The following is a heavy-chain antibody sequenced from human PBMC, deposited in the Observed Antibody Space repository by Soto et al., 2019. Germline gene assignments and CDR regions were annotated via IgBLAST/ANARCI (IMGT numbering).Heavy chain of an antibody. CDR2: ISSSSSYT. CDR3: ARGRTYYYDSSGYALDY. Sequence: QVQLVESGGGLVKPGGSLRLSCAASGFTFSDYYMSWIRQAPGKGLEWVSYISSSSSYTNYADSVKGRFTISRDNAKNSLYLQMNILRAEDTAVYYCARGRTYYYDSSGYALDYWGQGTLVTVSS. D-gene: IGHD3-22*01. J-gene: IGHJ4*02. CDR1: GFTFSDYY. V-gene: IGHV3-11*06.